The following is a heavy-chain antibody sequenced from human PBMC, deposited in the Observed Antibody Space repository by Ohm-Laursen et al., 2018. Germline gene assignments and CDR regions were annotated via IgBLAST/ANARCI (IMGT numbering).Heavy chain of an antibody. V-gene: IGHV4-34*01. CDR1: GGSFSGYY. J-gene: IGHJ4*02. D-gene: IGHD3-9*01. Sequence: SETLSLTCAVYGGSFSGYYWNWIRQPPGKGLEWIGEINHSRSTKYNSSFKSRVTMSVDTSRNQFSLKLTSVTAADTAVYYCAVSEVRYSFTYLADFWGQGTLVTVPS. CDR2: INHSRST. CDR3: AVSEVRYSFTYLADF.